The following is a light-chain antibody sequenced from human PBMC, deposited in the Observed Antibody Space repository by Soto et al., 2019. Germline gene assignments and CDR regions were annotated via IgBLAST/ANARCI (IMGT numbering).Light chain of an antibody. CDR2: AAS. CDR3: QLYGSSPYT. V-gene: IGKV3-20*01. J-gene: IGKJ2*01. Sequence: EIVLTQSPGTLSLSPGERATLSCRASQSVSSKYLAWYQQKPGQALRLLIYAASTRATGIPDGFSGGDYGTDLTLTISRLEPEDLAVYFCQLYGSSPYTVGQGTKLEI. CDR1: QSVSSKY.